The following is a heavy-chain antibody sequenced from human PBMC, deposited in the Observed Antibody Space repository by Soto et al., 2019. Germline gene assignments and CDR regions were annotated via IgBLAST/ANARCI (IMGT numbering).Heavy chain of an antibody. Sequence: SETLSLTCTVSGGSISSYYWSWIRQPPGKGLEWIGYMYYSGSTNYNPSLKSRVTISADTSKNQFSLKLSSVTAADTAVYYCARHPDSAYFPTIFDSWGQGTLVTVSS. D-gene: IGHD6-25*01. CDR2: MYYSGST. J-gene: IGHJ4*02. CDR1: GGSISSYY. V-gene: IGHV4-59*08. CDR3: ARHPDSAYFPTIFDS.